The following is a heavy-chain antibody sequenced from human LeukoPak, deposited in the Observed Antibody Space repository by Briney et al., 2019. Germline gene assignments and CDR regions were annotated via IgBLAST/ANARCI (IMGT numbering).Heavy chain of an antibody. Sequence: PSETLSLTCTVSGGSISSYYWSWIRQPPGKGLEWIGYIYYSGSTNYNPSLKSRVTISVDTSKNQFSLKLSSVTPADTAVSYCARGYSGYDFWYFFLWGRGTLGTVSS. J-gene: IGHJ2*01. CDR2: IYYSGST. CDR1: GGSISSYY. CDR3: ARGYSGYDFWYFFL. D-gene: IGHD5-12*01. V-gene: IGHV4-59*01.